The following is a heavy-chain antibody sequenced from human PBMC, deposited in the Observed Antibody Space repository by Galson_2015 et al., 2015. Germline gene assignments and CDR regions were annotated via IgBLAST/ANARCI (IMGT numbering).Heavy chain of an antibody. CDR3: AKEAKTGYSDLYYFDY. J-gene: IGHJ4*02. D-gene: IGHD3-9*01. CDR2: ISGSGGGT. Sequence: SLRLSCAASGFTFSSYTMGWVRQAPGKGLDWVSGISGSGGGTYFADSVKGRFTISRDNSKNTLYLQLNSLRAEDTALYYCAKEAKTGYSDLYYFDYWSQGTLGTVSS. CDR1: GFTFSSYT. V-gene: IGHV3-23*01.